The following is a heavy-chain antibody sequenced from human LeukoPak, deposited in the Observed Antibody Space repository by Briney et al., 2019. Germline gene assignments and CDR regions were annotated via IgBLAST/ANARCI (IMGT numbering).Heavy chain of an antibody. D-gene: IGHD3-10*01. J-gene: IGHJ6*03. Sequence: GASVKVSCKASGGTFSSYTISWVRQAPGQGLEWMGRIIPILGIANYAQKFQGRVTITADKSTSTAYMELSSLRSEDTAVYYCARGDDQPRYYYYYMDVWGKGTTVTVSS. CDR1: GGTFSSYT. CDR2: IIPILGIA. V-gene: IGHV1-69*02. CDR3: ARGDDQPRYYYYYMDV.